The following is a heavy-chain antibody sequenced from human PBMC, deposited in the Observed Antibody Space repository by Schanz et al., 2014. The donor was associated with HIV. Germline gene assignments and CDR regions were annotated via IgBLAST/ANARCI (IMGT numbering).Heavy chain of an antibody. CDR2: LSHDGSQK. V-gene: IGHV3-30*18. CDR1: GFTFSSYV. J-gene: IGHJ4*02. Sequence: QVQLVESGGGVVQPGRSLRLSCAASGFTFSSYVMHWVRQAPGKGLEWVAVLSHDGSQKFYADSVKGRFTISRDNPKNTLYLQMNSLRGEDTALYYCAKDAARIYYDILTGPFDSWGQGTLVTVSS. D-gene: IGHD3-9*01. CDR3: AKDAARIYYDILTGPFDS.